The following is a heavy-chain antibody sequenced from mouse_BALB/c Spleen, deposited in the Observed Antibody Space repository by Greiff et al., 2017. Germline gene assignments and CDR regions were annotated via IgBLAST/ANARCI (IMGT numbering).Heavy chain of an antibody. CDR2: IDPETGGT. D-gene: IGHD4-1*01. CDR3: TRGKTGPFAY. V-gene: IGHV1-15*01. CDR1: GYTFTDYE. J-gene: IGHJ3*01. Sequence: VQLVESGAELVRPGASVTLSCKASGYTFTDYEMHWVKQTPVHGLEWIGAIDPETGGTAYNQKFKGKATLTADKSSSTAYMELRSLTSEDSAVYYCTRGKTGPFAYWGQGTLVTVSA.